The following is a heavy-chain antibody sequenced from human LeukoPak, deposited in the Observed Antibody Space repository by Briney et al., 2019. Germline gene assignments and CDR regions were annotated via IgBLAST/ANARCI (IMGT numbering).Heavy chain of an antibody. CDR2: IYHSGNT. CDR3: ARTLPTTVVTPSDAFDI. Sequence: SDTLSLTCIVSDCSISSINWWGWVRQPPGKGLEWIGNIYHSGNTYYNPSLKSRVTISVDTSKNHFSLKLRSVTAVDTAVYYCARTLPTTVVTPSDAFDIWGQGTMVTVSS. D-gene: IGHD4-23*01. J-gene: IGHJ3*02. V-gene: IGHV4-28*01. CDR1: DCSISSINW.